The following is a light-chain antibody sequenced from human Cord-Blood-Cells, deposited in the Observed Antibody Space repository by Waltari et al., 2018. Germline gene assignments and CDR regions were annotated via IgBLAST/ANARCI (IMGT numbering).Light chain of an antibody. J-gene: IGKJ2*01. CDR3: QQYGSSYT. CDR1: QSVSSSY. V-gene: IGKV3-20*01. Sequence: EIVLTPSPGTLSLSPGDRATLPCRASQSVSSSYLAWYQQKPGQAPRLLIYGASSRATGIPDRFSGSGSGTDFTLTISRLEPEDFAVYYCQQYGSSYTFGQGTKLEIK. CDR2: GAS.